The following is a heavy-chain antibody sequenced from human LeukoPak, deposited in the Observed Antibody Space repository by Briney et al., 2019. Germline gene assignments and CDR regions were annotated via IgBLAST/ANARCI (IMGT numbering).Heavy chain of an antibody. V-gene: IGHV3-23*01. J-gene: IGHJ4*02. CDR1: GFTFSSYA. D-gene: IGHD3-22*01. CDR3: AKAQYYYYDSSGYIGY. Sequence: GGSLRLSCAASGFTFSSYAMSWVRQAPGKGLEWVSGISGSGDNTYYADSVKGRFTISRDNSKNTLYVQVNSLGTEDTAAYYCAKAQYYYYDSSGYIGYWGQGTLVTVSS. CDR2: ISGSGDNT.